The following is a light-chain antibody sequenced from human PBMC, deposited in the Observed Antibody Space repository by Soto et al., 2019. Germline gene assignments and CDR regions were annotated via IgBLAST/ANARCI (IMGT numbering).Light chain of an antibody. CDR1: QSVSSN. Sequence: EIVMTRSPATLSVSPVERATLSCRASQSVSSNLAWYQQKLGQAPRLLIYGASTRATGIPARFSGSGSGREFTLTISSLQSEDFAVYYCQQYNNWPPLTFGGGTKVDI. J-gene: IGKJ4*01. CDR2: GAS. V-gene: IGKV3-15*01. CDR3: QQYNNWPPLT.